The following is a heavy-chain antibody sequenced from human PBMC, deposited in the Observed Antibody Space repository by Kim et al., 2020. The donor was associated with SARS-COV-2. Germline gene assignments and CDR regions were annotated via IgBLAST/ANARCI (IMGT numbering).Heavy chain of an antibody. CDR2: INHSGST. D-gene: IGHD3-10*01. J-gene: IGHJ6*03. CDR1: GGSFSGYY. V-gene: IGHV4-34*01. Sequence: SETLSLTCAVYGGSFSGYYWSWIRQPPGKGLEWIGEINHSGSTNYNPSLKSRVTISVDTSKNQFSLKLSSVTAADTAVYYCARGGFYGSGSYPYYYYYMDVWGKGTTVTVSS. CDR3: ARGGFYGSGSYPYYYYYMDV.